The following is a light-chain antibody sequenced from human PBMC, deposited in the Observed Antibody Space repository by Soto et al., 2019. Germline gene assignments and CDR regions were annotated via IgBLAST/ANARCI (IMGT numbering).Light chain of an antibody. CDR3: QQYSTYPWT. CDR2: DAS. CDR1: QSISVW. J-gene: IGKJ1*01. Sequence: DIQMTPSPSTLSASVGDRVTITCRASQSISVWLAWYQQKPGKAPKVLIYDASSLESGVPSRFSGSGSGTEFTLTISSLQPDDFATYYCQQYSTYPWTFGQGTKVDIK. V-gene: IGKV1-5*01.